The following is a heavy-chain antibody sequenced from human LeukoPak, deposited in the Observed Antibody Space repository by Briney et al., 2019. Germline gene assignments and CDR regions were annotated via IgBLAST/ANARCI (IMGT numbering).Heavy chain of an antibody. CDR3: VVGGSPGY. J-gene: IGHJ4*02. CDR1: GLAFSAYK. D-gene: IGHD2-15*01. Sequence: PGGSMRLSCAASGLAFSAYKMPWVRKAPRKGLVWVSRISTDGYTTDYADFVQGRFTASRDNTKNTWSLEMNSLRAEDTAVYYCVVGGSPGYWGQGTLVTVSS. CDR2: ISTDGYTT. V-gene: IGHV3-74*01.